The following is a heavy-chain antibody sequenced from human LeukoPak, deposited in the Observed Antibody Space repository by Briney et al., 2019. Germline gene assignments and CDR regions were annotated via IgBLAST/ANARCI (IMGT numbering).Heavy chain of an antibody. J-gene: IGHJ5*02. CDR3: ARLSYYYDSSGHSNWFDP. V-gene: IGHV5-51*01. CDR1: GYSLTGYW. D-gene: IGHD3-22*01. Sequence: GESLKISCKGSGYSLTGYWIGWVRQMPGKGLEWMGIIYPGDSDTRYSPSFQGQVAISADKSISTAYLQWSSLKASDTAMYYCARLSYYYDSSGHSNWFDPWGQGTLVTVSS. CDR2: IYPGDSDT.